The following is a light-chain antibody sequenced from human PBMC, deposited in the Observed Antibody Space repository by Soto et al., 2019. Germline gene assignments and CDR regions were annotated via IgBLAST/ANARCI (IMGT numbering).Light chain of an antibody. V-gene: IGKV1-39*01. J-gene: IGKJ2*01. CDR2: TAA. CDR1: QRITTY. CDR3: QQSYSTPYT. Sequence: IQMTQSPSSLSASVGDRVTITCRASQRITTYLNWYQQKPGKAPKLLISTAATLQGGVPSRFSGSGSGTHFTLTITTLQPEDFATYFCQQSYSTPYTFGQGTKLEIK.